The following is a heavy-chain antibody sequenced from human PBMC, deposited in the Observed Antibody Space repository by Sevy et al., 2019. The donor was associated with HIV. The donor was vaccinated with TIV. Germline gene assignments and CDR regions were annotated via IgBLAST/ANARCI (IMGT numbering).Heavy chain of an antibody. Sequence: GGSLRLSCAASGFTFSNYWMSWVRQAPGKGLEWVANIKQDGSEKYYVDSVKGRFIISRDNTKNSLYLQMNSLRVEDTAVYYCARSQIRPWYSDYWGQGTLVTVS. V-gene: IGHV3-7*01. J-gene: IGHJ4*02. CDR2: IKQDGSEK. CDR3: ARSQIRPWYSDY. CDR1: GFTFSNYW.